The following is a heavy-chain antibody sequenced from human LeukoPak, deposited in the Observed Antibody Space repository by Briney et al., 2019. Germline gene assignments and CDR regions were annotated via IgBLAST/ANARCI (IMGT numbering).Heavy chain of an antibody. Sequence: SETLSLTCTVSGGSISSGGYYWSWIRQHPGKGLEWIGYIYYSGSTYYNPSLKSRVTISVDTSKNQFSLKLSSVTAADTAVYYCARDIIVVVPAAPRHYYGMDVWGQGTTVTVSS. J-gene: IGHJ6*02. V-gene: IGHV4-31*03. CDR3: ARDIIVVVPAAPRHYYGMDV. CDR2: IYYSGST. CDR1: GGSISSGGYY. D-gene: IGHD2-2*01.